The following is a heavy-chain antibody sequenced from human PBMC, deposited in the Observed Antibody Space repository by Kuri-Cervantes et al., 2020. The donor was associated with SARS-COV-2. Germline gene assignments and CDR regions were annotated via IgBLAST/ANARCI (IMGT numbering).Heavy chain of an antibody. CDR3: ARDLLEGRRDFYY. CDR1: RDSVSSNSAS. J-gene: IGHJ4*02. D-gene: IGHD1-1*01. CDR2: TLFKSKRSF. Sequence: SETLSLTCAISRDSVSSNSASWNWIRQSPSRGLEWLGRTLFKSKRSFDYAVSMRSRITISPDTSRNQFSLQLNSVTPDDTAVYYCARDLLEGRRDFYYWGQGNLVTVSS. V-gene: IGHV6-1*01.